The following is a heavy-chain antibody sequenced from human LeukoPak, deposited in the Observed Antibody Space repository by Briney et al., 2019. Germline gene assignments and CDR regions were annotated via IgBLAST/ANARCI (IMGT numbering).Heavy chain of an antibody. D-gene: IGHD6-13*01. J-gene: IGHJ5*02. Sequence: GASVKVSCKASGYTFTSYGISWVRQASGQGLEWMGWISAYNGNTNYAQKLQGRVTMTTDTSTSTAYMELRSLRSDDTAVYYCARDQGIAAPTNWFDPWGQGTLVTVSS. V-gene: IGHV1-18*01. CDR3: ARDQGIAAPTNWFDP. CDR2: ISAYNGNT. CDR1: GYTFTSYG.